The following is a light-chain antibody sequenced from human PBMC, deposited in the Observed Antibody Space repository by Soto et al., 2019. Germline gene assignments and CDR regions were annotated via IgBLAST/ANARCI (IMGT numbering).Light chain of an antibody. CDR3: QKYETSPYT. V-gene: IGKV3-20*01. Sequence: TQSPSSLSASVGDRVTITCRASQGISNYLAWYQRKPGQAPRLLVYGASNRATGIPDRFSGGGSGTDFTLTITRLEPEDSALYYCQKYETSPYTFGQGTKLEIK. J-gene: IGKJ2*01. CDR1: QGISNY. CDR2: GAS.